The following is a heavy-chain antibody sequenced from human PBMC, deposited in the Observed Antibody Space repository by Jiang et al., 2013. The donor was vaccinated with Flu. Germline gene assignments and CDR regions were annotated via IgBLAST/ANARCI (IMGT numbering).Heavy chain of an antibody. CDR2: INPKSGGT. J-gene: IGHJ4*02. D-gene: IGHD4-17*01. V-gene: IGHV1-2*04. Sequence: GAEVKKPGASVKVSCKASGYTFADYYIHWVRQAPGQGLEWMGWINPKSGGTNYAQRFQGWVTMTRDTSISTVYMELSRLRSADTAVYYCARDWGDYDPHPGQYWGQGTLVTVSS. CDR3: ARDWGDYDPHPGQY. CDR1: GYTFADYY.